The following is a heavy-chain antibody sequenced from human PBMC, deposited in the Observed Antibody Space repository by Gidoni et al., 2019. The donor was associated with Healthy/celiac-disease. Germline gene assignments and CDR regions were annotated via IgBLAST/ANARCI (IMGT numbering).Heavy chain of an antibody. J-gene: IGHJ3*02. V-gene: IGHV4-34*01. Sequence: QVQLQQWGAGLLKPSKTLSLTCAVYGGSFSGYYWSWIRQPPGKGLEWIGEINHSGSTNYNPSLKSRVTISVDTSNNQFSLKLSSVTAADTAVYYCARDGITGTLDIWGQGTMVTVSS. CDR3: ARDGITGTLDI. CDR2: INHSGST. D-gene: IGHD1-20*01. CDR1: GGSFSGYY.